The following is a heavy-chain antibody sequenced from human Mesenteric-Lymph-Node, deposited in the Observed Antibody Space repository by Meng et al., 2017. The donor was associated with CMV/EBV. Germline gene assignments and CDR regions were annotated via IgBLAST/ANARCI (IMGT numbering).Heavy chain of an antibody. J-gene: IGHJ6*02. V-gene: IGHV3-48*03. CDR2: ISSSGSTI. D-gene: IGHD1-26*01. CDR1: GFTFANYE. Sequence: GGSLRLSCTASGFTFANYEMNWVRQAPGKGLEWIAYISSSGSTIYYADSVKGRFTISRDNAKNSLYLQMNSLRAEDTAVYYCARISRASGTGMDVWGQGTTVTVSS. CDR3: ARISRASGTGMDV.